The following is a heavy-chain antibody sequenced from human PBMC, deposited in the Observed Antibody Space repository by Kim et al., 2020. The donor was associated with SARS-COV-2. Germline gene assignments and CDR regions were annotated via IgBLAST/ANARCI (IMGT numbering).Heavy chain of an antibody. J-gene: IGHJ5*02. V-gene: IGHV1-24*01. CDR3: ATTAVVVVAATPLSWFDP. CDR2: FDPEDGET. CDR1: GYTLTELS. D-gene: IGHD2-15*01. Sequence: ASVKVSCKVSGYTLTELSMHWVRQAPGKGLEWMGGFDPEDGETIYAQKFQGRVTMTEDTSTDTAYMELSSLRSEDTAVYYCATTAVVVVAATPLSWFDPWGQGTLVTVSS.